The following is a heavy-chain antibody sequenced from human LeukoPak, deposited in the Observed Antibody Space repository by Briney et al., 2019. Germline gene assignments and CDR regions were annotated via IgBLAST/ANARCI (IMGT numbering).Heavy chain of an antibody. J-gene: IGHJ5*01. CDR2: IYYSGST. Sequence: PSQTLSLTCTVSGGSISSGDFYWNWIRQSPEKGLEWIGHIYYSGSTNYNPSLKSRVAISRDTSKNQFSLHLTSVTAADTALYYCARRLNGGSYWFDSGGQGTLVTVSS. D-gene: IGHD1-26*01. CDR1: GGSISSGDFY. CDR3: ARRLNGGSYWFDS. V-gene: IGHV4-30-4*08.